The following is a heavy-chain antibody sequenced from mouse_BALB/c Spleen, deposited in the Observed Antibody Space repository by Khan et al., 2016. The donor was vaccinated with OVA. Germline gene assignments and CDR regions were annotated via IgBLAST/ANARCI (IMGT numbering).Heavy chain of an antibody. D-gene: IGHD1-2*01. V-gene: IGHV1S29*02. Sequence: EVQLQQSGPELVKPGASVKISCKASGYTFTDYNMHWVKQSHGKSLEWIGYIYPYNGGTGYNQKFKSKATLTVDNSSSTAYMELCSLTSEDSAVYYCARRLYYGYYYAMDYWGQGTSVTVSS. J-gene: IGHJ4*01. CDR3: ARRLYYGYYYAMDY. CDR1: GYTFTDYN. CDR2: IYPYNGGT.